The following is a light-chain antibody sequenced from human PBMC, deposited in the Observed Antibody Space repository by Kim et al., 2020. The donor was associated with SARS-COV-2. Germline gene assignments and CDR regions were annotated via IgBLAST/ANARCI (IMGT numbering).Light chain of an antibody. V-gene: IGLV4-69*01. Sequence: QLVLTQSPSASASLGASVKITCTLSSGHSRNAIAWHQQQPERGPRYLMKLNSDGSHTKGDGIPDRFSGSSSGAERYLTISSLQSEDEADYYCQTWDTGIHVFGGGTQLNVL. J-gene: IGLJ3*02. CDR3: QTWDTGIHV. CDR1: SGHSRNA. CDR2: LNSDGSH.